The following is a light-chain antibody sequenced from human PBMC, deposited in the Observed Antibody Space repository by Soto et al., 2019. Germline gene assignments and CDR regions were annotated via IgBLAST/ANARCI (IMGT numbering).Light chain of an antibody. CDR1: QSVSSY. CDR2: DAS. CDR3: QQRSNWPWT. J-gene: IGKJ1*01. Sequence: EIVLTQSPATLSVSPGERATLSCRASQSVSSYLAWYQQKPGQAPRLLIYDASNRATGIPARFSGSGSGTDFTLTISSLENEDFAVYYCQQRSNWPWTFGQGTKVDIK. V-gene: IGKV3-11*01.